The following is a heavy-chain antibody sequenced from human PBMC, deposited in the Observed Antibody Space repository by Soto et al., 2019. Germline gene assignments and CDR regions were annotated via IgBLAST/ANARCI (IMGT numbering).Heavy chain of an antibody. Sequence: QVQLQESGPGLVKPSQTLSLTCTVSGGSISSGGYYWSWIRQHPGKGLEWIGYIYNSHSTSYNPSLQSRVTISADTSRILFSLQLRSVTGEETAVYYCERDPAPWGQGTLVTVSS. V-gene: IGHV4-31*03. CDR3: ERDPAP. CDR2: IYNSHST. CDR1: GGSISSGGYY. J-gene: IGHJ5*02.